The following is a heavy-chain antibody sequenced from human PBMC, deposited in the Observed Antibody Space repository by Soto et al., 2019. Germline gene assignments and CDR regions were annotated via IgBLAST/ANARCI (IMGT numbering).Heavy chain of an antibody. CDR3: ARDNGRPQLGGNYYYITDV. CDR2: IIPLFRTP. V-gene: IGHV1-69*14. J-gene: IGHJ6*02. CDR1: GGTFSSYA. D-gene: IGHD3-3*02. Sequence: QVQLVQSGAEVKEPGSSVKVSCQASGGTFSSYALSWVRQAPGQGLEWMGGIIPLFRTPDYPQKFKGRVTITADKSTSTAYMELSSLRSEDTAIYYCARDNGRPQLGGNYYYITDVWGQGTTITVSS.